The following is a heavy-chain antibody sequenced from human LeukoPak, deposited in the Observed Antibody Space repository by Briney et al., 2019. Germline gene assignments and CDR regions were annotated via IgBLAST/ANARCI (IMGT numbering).Heavy chain of an antibody. CDR1: GYSFTTYW. CDR2: IYPGDSDT. V-gene: IGHV5-51*01. CDR3: ARRDTRIAAAQLDY. Sequence: GESLKISGQGSGYSFTTYWIAWVRQMPGKGLECMGIIYPGDSDTRYSPSFQGQFTFSADKSISTAYLQWSSLKASDTAMYYCARRDTRIAAAQLDYWGQGTLVTVSS. J-gene: IGHJ4*02. D-gene: IGHD6-13*01.